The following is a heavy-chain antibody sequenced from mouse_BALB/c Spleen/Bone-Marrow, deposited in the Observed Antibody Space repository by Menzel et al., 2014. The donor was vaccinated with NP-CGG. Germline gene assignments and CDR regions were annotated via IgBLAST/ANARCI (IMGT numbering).Heavy chain of an antibody. CDR3: XXXXXXXXNYEFVY. J-gene: IGHJ3*01. Sequence: QVQLQQSGTELVKPGAPVKLSCKASGYTFTSYWMNWVKQRPGRGLEWIGRIDPSDSETHYNQKFKDKATLTVDESSSTAYIQLSSLTSEDSAVYYXXXXXXXXXNYEFVYWGQGTLVTVSS. V-gene: IGHV1-69*02. D-gene: IGHD2-1*01. CDR2: IDPSDSET. CDR1: GYTFTSYW.